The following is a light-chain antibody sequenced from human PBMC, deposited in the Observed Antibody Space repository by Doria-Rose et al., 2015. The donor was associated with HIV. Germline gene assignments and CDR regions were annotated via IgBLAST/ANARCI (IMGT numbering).Light chain of an antibody. V-gene: IGKV4-1*01. J-gene: IGKJ3*01. CDR3: QQYYDTPS. Sequence: DIQVTQSPESLGMSLGERATLNCKSNQSLLYTSKNYLAWYQQKPGQPPKLLIYCASTRHSGVRARFSGSGSGTDFTLTISSLEAEDVAVYYCQQYYDTPSFGPGTTVDIK. CDR2: CAS. CDR1: QSLLYTSKNY.